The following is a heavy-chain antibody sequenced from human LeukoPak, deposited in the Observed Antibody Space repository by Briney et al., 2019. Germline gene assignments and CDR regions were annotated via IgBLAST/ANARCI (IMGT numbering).Heavy chain of an antibody. J-gene: IGHJ3*02. V-gene: IGHV3-33*01. CDR3: ARAMANDAFDI. CDR2: IWYDGSNK. CDR1: GFTFSSYG. Sequence: PGGSLRLSCAASGFTFSSYGVHWVRQAPGKGLEWVAVIWYDGSNKYYADSVKGRFTISRDNSKNTLYLQMNSLRAEDTAVYYCARAMANDAFDIWGQGTMVTVSS. D-gene: IGHD5-12*01.